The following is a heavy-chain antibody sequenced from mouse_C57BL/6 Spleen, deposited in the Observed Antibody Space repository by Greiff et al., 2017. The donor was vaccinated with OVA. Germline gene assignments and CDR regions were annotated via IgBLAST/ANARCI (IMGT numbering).Heavy chain of an antibody. J-gene: IGHJ4*01. V-gene: IGHV1-80*01. CDR2: IYPGDGDT. CDR1: GYAFSSYW. Sequence: QVQLQLSGAELVKPGASVKISCKASGYAFSSYWMNWVKQRPGKGLEWIGQIYPGDGDTNYNGKFKGKATLTADKSSSTAYMQLSSLTSEDSAVYFCARSYYDYLYYAMDYWGQGTSVTVSS. D-gene: IGHD2-4*01. CDR3: ARSYYDYLYYAMDY.